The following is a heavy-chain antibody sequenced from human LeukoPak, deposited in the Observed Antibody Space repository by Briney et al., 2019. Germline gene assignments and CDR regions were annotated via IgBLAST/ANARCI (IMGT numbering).Heavy chain of an antibody. Sequence: SVKVSCKASGSTFSSYTITWVRQAPGQGLEGMGGIIPIFGTSNYAQKFQGRGTITADESTSTAYMELNSRRSEDTDMYYCERVFTPINGYGSGSYSFLGSLDPWGQGTLVTVSS. V-gene: IGHV1-69*13. CDR1: GSTFSSYT. CDR2: IIPIFGTS. J-gene: IGHJ5*02. D-gene: IGHD3-10*01. CDR3: ERVFTPINGYGSGSYSFLGSLDP.